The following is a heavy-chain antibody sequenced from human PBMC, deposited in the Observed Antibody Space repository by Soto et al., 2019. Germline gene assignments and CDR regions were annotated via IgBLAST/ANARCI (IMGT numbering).Heavy chain of an antibody. CDR2: IYTSGST. V-gene: IGHV4-4*07. Sequence: SETLSLTCTVSGGSISSYYWSWIRQPAGKGLEWIGRIYTSGSTNYNPSLKSRVTMSVDTSKNQFSLKLSSVTAADTAVYYCAKGDYSNGWNNGHYEYWGQGALVT. D-gene: IGHD4-4*01. J-gene: IGHJ4*02. CDR3: AKGDYSNGWNNGHYEY. CDR1: GGSISSYY.